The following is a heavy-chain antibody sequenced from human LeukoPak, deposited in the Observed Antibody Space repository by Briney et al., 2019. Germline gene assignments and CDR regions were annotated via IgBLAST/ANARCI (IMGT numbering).Heavy chain of an antibody. J-gene: IGHJ4*02. D-gene: IGHD1-26*01. Sequence: GGSLRLSCAASGFTFSSYGMHWVRQAPGKGLEWVAVISYDGSNKYYADSVKGRFTISRDNSKNTLYLQMNSLRAEDTAVYYCAKDRSLYSGSPRYFDYWGQGTLVTVSS. CDR3: AKDRSLYSGSPRYFDY. V-gene: IGHV3-30*18. CDR2: ISYDGSNK. CDR1: GFTFSSYG.